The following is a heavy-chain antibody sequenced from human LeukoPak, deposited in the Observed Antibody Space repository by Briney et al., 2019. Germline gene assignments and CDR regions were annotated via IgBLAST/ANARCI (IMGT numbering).Heavy chain of an antibody. CDR2: IYYSGST. CDR1: GGSISSGGYY. CDR3: ARALSGYDSSGYNY. Sequence: PSETLSLTCTVSGGSISSGGYYWSWIRQHPGKGLEWIGYIYYSGSTYYNPSLKSRVTISVDTSKNQFSLKLSSVTAADTAVYYCARALSGYDSSGYNYWGQGTLVTVSS. D-gene: IGHD3-22*01. J-gene: IGHJ4*02. V-gene: IGHV4-31*03.